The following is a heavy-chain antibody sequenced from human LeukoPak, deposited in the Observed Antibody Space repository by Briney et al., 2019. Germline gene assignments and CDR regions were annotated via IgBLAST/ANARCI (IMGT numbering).Heavy chain of an antibody. CDR1: GGSISSSSYY. D-gene: IGHD5-18*01. J-gene: IGHJ4*02. Sequence: SETLSLTCTVSGGSISSSSYYWGWIRQPPGKGLEWIGSIYYSGSTYYNPSLKSRVTISVDTSKNQFSLKLSSVTAADTAVYYCARQSRLWLISSDYWGQGTLVTVSS. CDR2: IYYSGST. CDR3: ARQSRLWLISSDY. V-gene: IGHV4-39*01.